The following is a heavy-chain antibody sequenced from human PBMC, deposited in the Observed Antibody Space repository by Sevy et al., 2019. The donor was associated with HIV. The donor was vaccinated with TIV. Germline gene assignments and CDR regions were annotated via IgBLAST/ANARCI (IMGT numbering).Heavy chain of an antibody. Sequence: SVKVSCKASGYTFTSYGISWVRQAPGQGLEWMGWISAYNGNTNYAQKFQGRVTMTRDTSISTASMELSRLRSDDTAVYYCTRSAAEAKNFYCGGDCYSDYWGQGTLVTVSS. J-gene: IGHJ4*02. CDR1: GYTFTSYG. CDR3: TRSAAEAKNFYCGGDCYSDY. D-gene: IGHD2-21*02. CDR2: ISAYNGNT. V-gene: IGHV1-18*01.